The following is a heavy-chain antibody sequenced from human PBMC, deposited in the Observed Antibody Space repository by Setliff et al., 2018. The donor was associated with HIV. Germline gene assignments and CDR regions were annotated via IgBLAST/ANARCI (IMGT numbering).Heavy chain of an antibody. CDR1: GGSISSNNYY. J-gene: IGHJ2*01. D-gene: IGHD5-12*01. Sequence: PSETLSLTCTVSGGSISSNNYYWGWIRQPPGKGLEWIGSINYSGSTYQNPSLKSRVTISVDTSKNQFSLRLSSVTAADTAVYYCAGSGDMATFYWYFDLWVPETLLVTVSS. V-gene: IGHV4-39*07. CDR3: AGSGDMATFYWYFDL. CDR2: INYSGST.